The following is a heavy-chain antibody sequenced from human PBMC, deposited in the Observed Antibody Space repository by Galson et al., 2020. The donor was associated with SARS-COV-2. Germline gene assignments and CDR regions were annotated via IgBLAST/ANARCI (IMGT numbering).Heavy chain of an antibody. CDR2: VDWNGDTT. V-gene: IGHV3-20*01. CDR3: ARAQYSTDWGRFDP. Sequence: GGSLRLSCSASGFTFSDFGLSWVRQVPGKGLEWVCGVDWNGDTTRYAEFVEGRFTISRDNAKNSLYLDMNDLTVEDTAFYHCARAQYSTDWGRFDPWGQGTLVTISS. CDR1: GFTFSDFG. D-gene: IGHD1-26*01. J-gene: IGHJ5*02.